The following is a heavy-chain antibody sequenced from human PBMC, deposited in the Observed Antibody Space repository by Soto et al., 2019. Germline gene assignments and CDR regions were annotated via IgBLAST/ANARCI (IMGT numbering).Heavy chain of an antibody. J-gene: IGHJ4*02. CDR1: GYGFTIYG. CDR2: ISPYSGNT. V-gene: IGHV1-18*01. Sequence: VKVSCKACGYGFTIYGISWVRQAPGQGLEGMGWISPYSGNTRYPENLQGRVTMTTDTSTSTAYMELRSLRYDDTAVYYCSRYMWTRSGPQNFFDYWGQGALVTVSS. CDR3: SRYMWTRSGPQNFFDY. D-gene: IGHD6-25*01.